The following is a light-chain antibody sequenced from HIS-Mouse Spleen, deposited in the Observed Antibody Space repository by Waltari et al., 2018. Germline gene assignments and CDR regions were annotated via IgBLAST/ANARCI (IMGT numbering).Light chain of an antibody. V-gene: IGLV2-14*03. CDR2: DVS. CDR3: SSYTSSSTLAAGVV. Sequence: QSALTQPASVSGSPGQSITISFTGTSSDVGGYNYVSWYQQHPGKAPKLMIYDVSNRPSGVSNRFSGSKSGNTASLTISGLQAEDEADYYCSSYTSSSTLAAGVVFGGGTKLTVL. J-gene: IGLJ2*01. CDR1: SSDVGGYNY.